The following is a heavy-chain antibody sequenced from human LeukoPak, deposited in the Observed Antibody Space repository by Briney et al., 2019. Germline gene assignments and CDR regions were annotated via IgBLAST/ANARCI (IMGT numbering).Heavy chain of an antibody. J-gene: IGHJ3*02. D-gene: IGHD1-1*01. CDR1: GGSISSYY. Sequence: SETLSLTCTVSGGSISSYYWSWIRQPPGKGLEWIGYIYYSGSTNYNPSLKSRVTISVDTSKNQFSLKLSSVTAADTAVYYCAREVLEPAAAFDIWGQGTMVTVSS. CDR2: IYYSGST. V-gene: IGHV4-59*12. CDR3: AREVLEPAAAFDI.